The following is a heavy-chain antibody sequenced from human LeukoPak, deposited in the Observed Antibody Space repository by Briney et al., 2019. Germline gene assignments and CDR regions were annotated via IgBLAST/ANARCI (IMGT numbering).Heavy chain of an antibody. CDR1: GFIFSSFG. V-gene: IGHV3-30*02. D-gene: IGHD3-22*01. CDR3: AKDPQYYESSGYADY. CDR2: IRYDGSNP. Sequence: GGSLGLSCAASGFIFSSFGMHWVRQAPGKGLEWVAFIRYDGSNPYYADSVKGRFTISRDNAENTLYLQMNSLRVEETAVYYCAKDPQYYESSGYADYWGQGTLVTVSS. J-gene: IGHJ4*02.